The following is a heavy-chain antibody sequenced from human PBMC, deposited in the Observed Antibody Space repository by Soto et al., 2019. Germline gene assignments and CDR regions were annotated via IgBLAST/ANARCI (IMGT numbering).Heavy chain of an antibody. D-gene: IGHD5-12*01. CDR2: MFYSGST. CDR1: GASISSGRSY. Sequence: SETLSLSCTVSGASISSGRSYWSWIRQHPGKGLEWIGYMFYSGSTYYHPSLKSRVNISADTSKNQFSLRLTSVTPADTAVYYCARDNGYGHFDSWGQGTLVTVSS. J-gene: IGHJ4*02. V-gene: IGHV4-31*03. CDR3: ARDNGYGHFDS.